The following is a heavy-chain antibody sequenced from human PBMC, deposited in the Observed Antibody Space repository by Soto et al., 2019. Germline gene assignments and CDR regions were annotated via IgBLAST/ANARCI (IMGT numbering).Heavy chain of an antibody. D-gene: IGHD2-15*01. CDR1: GGSVSTSSYY. V-gene: IGHV4-39*01. J-gene: IGHJ6*03. CDR3: AKSGGSHEFGYYMDV. Sequence: QLQLQESGPGLVKPSETLSLTCAVSGGSVSTSSYYWAWFRQPPGKGLEWIGSVYYSGSTYYNPSLKSRVTISVDTSRNQFPVKLSSVTAADTAVYYCAKSGGSHEFGYYMDVWGKGTRVTVSS. CDR2: VYYSGST.